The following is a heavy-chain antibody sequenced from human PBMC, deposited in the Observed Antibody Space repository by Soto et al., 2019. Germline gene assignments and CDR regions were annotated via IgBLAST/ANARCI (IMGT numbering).Heavy chain of an antibody. CDR1: GFTFSTYS. CDR3: GREEIEVANLDY. D-gene: IGHD6-19*01. V-gene: IGHV3-21*01. J-gene: IGHJ4*02. CDR2: ISSSSAYI. Sequence: PGGSLRLSCEVSGFTFSTYSMNWVRQAPGKGLEWVSSISSSSAYIYYADSVKGRFTISRDNAKNSLYLQMNSLKAEDTAVYYCGREEIEVANLDYWGQGTLVTVSS.